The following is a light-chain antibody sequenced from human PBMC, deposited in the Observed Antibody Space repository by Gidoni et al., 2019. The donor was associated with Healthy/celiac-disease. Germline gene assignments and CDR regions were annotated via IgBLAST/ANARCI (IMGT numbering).Light chain of an antibody. CDR2: AAS. J-gene: IGKJ1*01. CDR3: QQSNSNPWT. CDR1: QRISSY. V-gene: IGKV1-39*01. Sequence: DIQMTHSPSSLSASVGDRVTITCRASQRISSYLDWYQQKPGKAPKLLIYAASSLESGVPSRFSGSGSGTDFTLTISSLQPEDFATYYCQQSNSNPWTFXQXTKVEIK.